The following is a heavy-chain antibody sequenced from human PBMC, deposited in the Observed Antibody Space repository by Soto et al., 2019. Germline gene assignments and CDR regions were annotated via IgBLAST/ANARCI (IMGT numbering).Heavy chain of an antibody. Sequence: QVQLVQSGAEVKKPGASVKVSCKASGYTFTSYGISWVRQAPGQGLEWMGWISAYNGNTNYAQKLQGRVTMTTDTSTGTGYMELRSLRSDDTAVYYWARDRGGDYDFWSGYYSGSWFDPWGQGTLVTVSS. D-gene: IGHD3-3*01. V-gene: IGHV1-18*01. CDR1: GYTFTSYG. CDR2: ISAYNGNT. CDR3: ARDRGGDYDFWSGYYSGSWFDP. J-gene: IGHJ5*02.